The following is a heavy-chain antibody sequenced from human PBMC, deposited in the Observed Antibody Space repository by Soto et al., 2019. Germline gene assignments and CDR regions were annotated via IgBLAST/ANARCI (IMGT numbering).Heavy chain of an antibody. CDR2: IYYSGSA. V-gene: IGHV4-39*01. CDR3: VSGYRWVGFEY. J-gene: IGHJ4*02. Sequence: SETLSLTCTVAGGSISSGDYYWGWIRQPPGKGPEWIGNIYYSGSASYNPSLKSRVTISVDTSKNQVSLKLSSVTAADTAVYICVSGYRWVGFEYWGQGTRVTVLS. D-gene: IGHD5-18*01. CDR1: GGSISSGDYY.